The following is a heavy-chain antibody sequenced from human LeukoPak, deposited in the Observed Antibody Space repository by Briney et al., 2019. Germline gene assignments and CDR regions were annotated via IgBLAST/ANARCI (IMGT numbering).Heavy chain of an antibody. J-gene: IGHJ4*02. CDR3: ARGLEDRISIFGVVKFYYFDF. D-gene: IGHD3-3*01. CDR2: IDHSGSS. Sequence: SETLSLTCAVYGGSFSNYYWTWIRQPPGKGLDGIGEIDHSGSSHYNPSLKSRVTIPVDTSKNQLSLKLSSVPAADTAVYYCARGLEDRISIFGVVKFYYFDFWGQGTLVTVSS. V-gene: IGHV4-34*01. CDR1: GGSFSNYY.